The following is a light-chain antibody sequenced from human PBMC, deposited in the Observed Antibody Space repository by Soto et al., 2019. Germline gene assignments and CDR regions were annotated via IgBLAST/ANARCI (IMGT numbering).Light chain of an antibody. V-gene: IGLV1-51*01. CDR3: GSWDTSLHYV. Sequence: QSVLTQPPSVSAAPGQKVTISCSGSSSNIGNNFVTWYQQLPGTAPKLLIYDNNKRPSGIPDRFSGSQSGTSATLGITGLQTGDEAVYYCGSWDTSLHYVSGTGTKVTVL. J-gene: IGLJ1*01. CDR2: DNN. CDR1: SSNIGNNF.